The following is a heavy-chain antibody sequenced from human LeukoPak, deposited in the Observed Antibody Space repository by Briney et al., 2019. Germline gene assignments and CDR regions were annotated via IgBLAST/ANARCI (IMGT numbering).Heavy chain of an antibody. CDR1: GFTFSNAW. V-gene: IGHV3-15*01. CDR2: IKSKTDGGTT. Sequence: GGSLRLSCAASGFTFSNAWMSWVRQAPGKGLEWVGHIKSKTDGGTTDYAAPVKGRFTISRDDSKNTLYLQMNSLKTEDTAVYYCTTVSGIAVAGNGGYWGQGTLVTVSS. CDR3: TTVSGIAVAGNGGY. D-gene: IGHD6-19*01. J-gene: IGHJ4*02.